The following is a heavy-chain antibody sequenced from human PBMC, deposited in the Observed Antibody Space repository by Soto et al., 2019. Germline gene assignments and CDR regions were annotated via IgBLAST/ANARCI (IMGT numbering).Heavy chain of an antibody. CDR3: ARGGENGSGVNDY. D-gene: IGHD3-10*01. V-gene: IGHV4-34*01. Sequence: SETQSHTYTVYGGYFIGYYWSWIRQPPGKGLEWIGEINHSGSTNYNPSLKSRVTISVDTSKNQFSLKLSSVTAADTAVYYCARGGENGSGVNDYWGQGTLVTVSS. CDR2: INHSGST. J-gene: IGHJ4*02. CDR1: GGYFIGYY.